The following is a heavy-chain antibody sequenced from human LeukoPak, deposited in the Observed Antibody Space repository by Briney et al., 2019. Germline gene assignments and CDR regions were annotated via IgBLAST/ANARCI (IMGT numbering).Heavy chain of an antibody. CDR3: ARDPPGGAAYYYYGMDV. CDR1: GGSISSYY. Sequence: PSETLSLTCTVSGGSISSYYWSWIRQPPGKGLEWIGYIYYSGSTNYNPSLKSRVTISVDTSKNQFSLKLSSVTAADTAVYYCARDPPGGAAYYYYGMDVWGQGTTVTVSS. V-gene: IGHV4-59*12. CDR2: IYYSGST. D-gene: IGHD6-13*01. J-gene: IGHJ6*02.